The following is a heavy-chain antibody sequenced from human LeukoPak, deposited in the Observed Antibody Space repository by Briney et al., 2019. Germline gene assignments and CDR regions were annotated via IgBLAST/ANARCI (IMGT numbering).Heavy chain of an antibody. CDR2: IIPIFGTA. J-gene: IGHJ5*02. Sequence: VASVKVSCKASGGTFSSYAISWVRQAPGQGLEWMGGIIPIFGTANYAQKFQGRVTITADESTSTAYMELSSLRSEDTAVYYCARAKLNYYDSSGYTLNWFDPWGQGTLVTVSS. D-gene: IGHD3-22*01. CDR1: GGTFSSYA. V-gene: IGHV1-69*01. CDR3: ARAKLNYYDSSGYTLNWFDP.